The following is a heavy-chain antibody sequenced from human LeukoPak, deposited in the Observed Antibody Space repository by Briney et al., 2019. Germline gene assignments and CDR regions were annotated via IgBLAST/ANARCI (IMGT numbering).Heavy chain of an antibody. CDR2: IYYSGST. Sequence: SETLSLTCTVSGGSISSYYWSWIRQPPGKGLEWIGYIYYSGSTNYNPSLKSRVTISVDTSKNQFSLKLSSVTAADTAVYYCARSVVVTAIPDYWGQGTLVTVSS. V-gene: IGHV4-59*01. CDR1: GGSISSYY. J-gene: IGHJ4*02. CDR3: ARSVVVTAIPDY. D-gene: IGHD2-21*02.